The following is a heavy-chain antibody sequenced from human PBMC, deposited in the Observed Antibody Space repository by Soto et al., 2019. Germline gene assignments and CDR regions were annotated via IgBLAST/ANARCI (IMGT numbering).Heavy chain of an antibody. Sequence: QVQLVQSGAAVKKPGASVKVSCKASVYTFSNYGISWVRQAPGQGLEWMGKISFYNGDTNYAQKFQGRVTMTTDTSESTAHMEVRSLRSDDTAVSYCARTASGDYVPPLDYWGQGTLVTVSS. J-gene: IGHJ4*02. CDR2: ISFYNGDT. D-gene: IGHD4-17*01. CDR3: ARTASGDYVPPLDY. V-gene: IGHV1-18*01. CDR1: VYTFSNYG.